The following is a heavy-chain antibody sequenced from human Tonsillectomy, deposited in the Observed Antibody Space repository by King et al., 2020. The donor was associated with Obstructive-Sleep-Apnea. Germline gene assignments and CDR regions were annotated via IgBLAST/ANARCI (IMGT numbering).Heavy chain of an antibody. V-gene: IGHV4-38-2*02. CDR1: GYSISSGYY. Sequence: QVQLQESGPGLVKPSETLSLTCTVSGYSISSGYYWGWIRQPPGKGLEWIGSIYHSGSTYYNPSLKSRVTISVDTSKNQFSLKLSSVTAADTAVYYCARGGYYGSGSFFLDVWGQGTTVTVSS. CDR3: ARGGYYGSGSFFLDV. J-gene: IGHJ6*02. CDR2: IYHSGST. D-gene: IGHD3-10*01.